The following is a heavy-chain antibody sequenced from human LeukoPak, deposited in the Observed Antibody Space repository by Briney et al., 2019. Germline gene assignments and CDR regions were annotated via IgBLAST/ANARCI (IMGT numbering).Heavy chain of an antibody. J-gene: IGHJ4*02. V-gene: IGHV1-24*01. CDR3: ARKDGTRYDYVWGSFQFDY. D-gene: IGHD3-16*01. Sequence: ASVKVSCKVSGYTLTELSMHWVRQAPGKGLEWMGGFDPEDGETIYAQKFQGRVTMTEDTSTDTAYMELSSLRSEDTAVYYCARKDGTRYDYVWGSFQFDYWGQGTLVTVSS. CDR2: FDPEDGET. CDR1: GYTLTELS.